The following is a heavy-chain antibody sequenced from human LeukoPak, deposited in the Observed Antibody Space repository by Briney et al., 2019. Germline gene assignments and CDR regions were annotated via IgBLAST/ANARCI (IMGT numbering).Heavy chain of an antibody. CDR2: TYYSGST. CDR3: ARGGSCYSRVCWFDP. J-gene: IGHJ5*02. V-gene: IGHV4-31*03. D-gene: IGHD2-15*01. CDR1: GGSISSGGYY. Sequence: SQTLSLTCTVSGGSISSGGYYWSWIRQHPGKGLEWIGYTYYSGSTYYNPSLKSRVTISVDTSKNQFSLKLSSVTAADTAVYYCARGGSCYSRVCWFDPWGQGALVTVSS.